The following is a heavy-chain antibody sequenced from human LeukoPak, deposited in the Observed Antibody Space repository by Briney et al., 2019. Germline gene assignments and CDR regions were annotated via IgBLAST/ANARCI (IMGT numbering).Heavy chain of an antibody. D-gene: IGHD3-16*01. CDR1: GGSISSYY. V-gene: IGHV4-59*01. CDR3: ARGRYGWLPFDF. Sequence: SETLSLTCTVSGGSISSYYWSWIRQPAGKGLEWIGYIYYSGSTNYNPSLKSRVTISVDTSKNQFTLKLSSVTAADTAVYFCARGRYGWLPFDFWGQGTLVTVSS. J-gene: IGHJ4*02. CDR2: IYYSGST.